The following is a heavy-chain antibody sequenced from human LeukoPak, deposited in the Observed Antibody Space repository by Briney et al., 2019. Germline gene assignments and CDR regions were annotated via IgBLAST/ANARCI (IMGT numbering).Heavy chain of an antibody. J-gene: IGHJ4*02. D-gene: IGHD5-12*01. V-gene: IGHV4-34*01. CDR3: ARSRGYSGYDDY. Sequence: SETLSLTCAVYGGSFSGYYWSWIRQPPGKGLEWIGEINHSGSTNYNPSLKSRVPISVDTSKNQFSLKLSSVTAADTAVYYCARSRGYSGYDDYWGQGTLVTVSS. CDR2: INHSGST. CDR1: GGSFSGYY.